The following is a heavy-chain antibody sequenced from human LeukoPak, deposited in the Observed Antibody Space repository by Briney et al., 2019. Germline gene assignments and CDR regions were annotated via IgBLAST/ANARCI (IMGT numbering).Heavy chain of an antibody. V-gene: IGHV3-23*01. D-gene: IGHD2-2*01. Sequence: PGGSLRLSCAAPGFTFSSYAMSWVRQAPGKGLEWVSAISGSGGSTYYADSVKGRFTISRDNSKNTLYLQMNSLRAEDTAVYCCAKMPSRVPAAKVPYYFDYWGQGTLVTVSS. CDR3: AKMPSRVPAAKVPYYFDY. CDR2: ISGSGGST. J-gene: IGHJ4*02. CDR1: GFTFSSYA.